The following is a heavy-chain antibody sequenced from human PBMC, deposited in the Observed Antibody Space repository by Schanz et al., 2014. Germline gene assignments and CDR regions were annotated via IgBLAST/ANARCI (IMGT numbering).Heavy chain of an antibody. V-gene: IGHV1-46*02. CDR1: GYTFNNYY. J-gene: IGHJ4*02. Sequence: EVREPGASVKVSCKASGYTFNNYYRHWVRQAPGQRPEWLGVISPSTGRTTYAPKFQDRVTSTREKSMNTVYMELRSLRPEDTPIHKRAGYGANYGLNGGHPRGQGYLVNVFS. CDR3: AGYGANYGLNGGHP. CDR2: ISPSTGRT. D-gene: IGHD3-10*01.